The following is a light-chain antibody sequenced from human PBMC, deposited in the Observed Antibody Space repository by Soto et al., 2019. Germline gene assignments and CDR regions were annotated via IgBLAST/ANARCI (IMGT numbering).Light chain of an antibody. CDR2: AAS. CDR1: QSISSY. Sequence: DIQMIQSPASLSASVGDRVTITCRASQSISSYLNWYQQKPGEAPKLLIYAASSLQSGVPSRFSGSGSGTDFTLTISSLQPEDFATYYCQQSYSTPRTFGQGTNVDI. J-gene: IGKJ1*01. CDR3: QQSYSTPRT. V-gene: IGKV1-39*01.